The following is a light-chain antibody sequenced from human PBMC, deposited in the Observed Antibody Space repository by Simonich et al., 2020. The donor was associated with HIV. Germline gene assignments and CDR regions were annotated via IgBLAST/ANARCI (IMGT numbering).Light chain of an antibody. CDR2: EGS. Sequence: QSALTQPASVSGSPGQSITISCTGTSSDVWSYNLVSWYQQHPGKAPKLMIYEGSKRPSGVPDRFSGSKSGTSASLAITGLQAEDEADYYCQSYDSSLSVVFGGGTKLTVL. V-gene: IGLV2-14*02. J-gene: IGLJ2*01. CDR1: SSDVWSYNL. CDR3: QSYDSSLSVV.